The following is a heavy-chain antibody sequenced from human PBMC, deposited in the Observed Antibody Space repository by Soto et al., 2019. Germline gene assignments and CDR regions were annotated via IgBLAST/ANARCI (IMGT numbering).Heavy chain of an antibody. Sequence: SVKVSCKPSGGTFNNYAINWVRQAPGQGLEWMGAIIPISGTTKYARKFQGRVTITADKSTSTVYMDLSSLRSEDTAVYYCARWGGLSCSGAVCFKKPFDYWGQGTLVTVSS. D-gene: IGHD2-8*02. J-gene: IGHJ4*02. V-gene: IGHV1-69*06. CDR3: ARWGGLSCSGAVCFKKPFDY. CDR2: IIPISGTT. CDR1: GGTFNNYA.